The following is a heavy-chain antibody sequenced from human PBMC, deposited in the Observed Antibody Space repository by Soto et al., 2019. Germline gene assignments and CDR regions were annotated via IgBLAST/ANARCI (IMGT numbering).Heavy chain of an antibody. CDR3: AAASSIALGFRY. Sequence: QGYLVQSGAEVKRPGASVRVSCKTSGFTFNTHGFSWVRQAPGQGLEWMGWNSALNGKTFYAHNFQDRVIMTTDTSSSTAYMELRGLKSDDTAVYYCAAASSIALGFRYLGQGTLVTVSS. CDR1: GFTFNTHG. D-gene: IGHD2-8*01. CDR2: NSALNGKT. J-gene: IGHJ4*02. V-gene: IGHV1-18*01.